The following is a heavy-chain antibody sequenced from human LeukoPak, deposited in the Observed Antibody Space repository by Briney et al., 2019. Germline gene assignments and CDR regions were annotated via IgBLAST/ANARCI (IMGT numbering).Heavy chain of an antibody. V-gene: IGHV3-48*03. D-gene: IGHD1-26*01. CDR3: ARGCIVGATDY. CDR1: GFTFSSYE. J-gene: IGHJ4*02. Sequence: GGSLRLSCAASGFTFSSYEMNWVRQAPGKGLEWVSYISSSGSTIYYADSVKGRFTISRDNAKNSLYLQMNSLRAEDTAVYYCARGCIVGATDYWGQGTLVTVSS. CDR2: ISSSGSTI.